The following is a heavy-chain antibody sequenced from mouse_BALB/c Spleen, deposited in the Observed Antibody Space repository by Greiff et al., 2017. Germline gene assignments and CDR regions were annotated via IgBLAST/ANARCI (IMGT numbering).Heavy chain of an antibody. D-gene: IGHD2-10*02. V-gene: IGHV7-3*02. Sequence: VMLVESGGGLVQPGGSLRLSCATSGFTFTDYYMSWVRQPPGKALEWLGFIRNKANGYTTEYSASVKGRFTISRDNSQSILYLQMNTLRAEDSATYYCARGYGYYAMDYWGQGTSVTVSS. CDR1: GFTFTDYY. J-gene: IGHJ4*01. CDR2: IRNKANGYTT. CDR3: ARGYGYYAMDY.